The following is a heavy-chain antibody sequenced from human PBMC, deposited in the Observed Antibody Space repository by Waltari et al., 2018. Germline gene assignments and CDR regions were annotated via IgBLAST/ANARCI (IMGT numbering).Heavy chain of an antibody. V-gene: IGHV1-69*01. J-gene: IGHJ4*02. CDR2: IIPMFGTT. CDR1: GGTFSRNT. D-gene: IGHD3-10*01. Sequence: QVQLVQSGAEVKKTGSSVKVSCKTYGGTFSRNTISWVRQAPGQGLEWVGGIIPMFGTTNYTPKFQDRVTITADVSTSTAYMEVNILRSEDTAVYYCAKVHRGVYYWGQGSLVTVSS. CDR3: AKVHRGVYY.